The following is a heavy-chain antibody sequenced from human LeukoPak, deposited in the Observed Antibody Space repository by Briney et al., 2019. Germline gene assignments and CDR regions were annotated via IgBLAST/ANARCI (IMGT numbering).Heavy chain of an antibody. V-gene: IGHV3-21*01. CDR1: GFTFISYS. CDR2: ISSSSSYI. CDR3: ARQDGGGYCSGGSCSYQYYFDY. D-gene: IGHD2-15*01. J-gene: IGHJ4*02. Sequence: PGGSLRLSCAASGFTFISYSLHWVRQAPGKGLEWVSSISSSSSYIYYADSVKGRFTISRDNAKNSLYLQMNSLRAEDTAVYYCARQDGGGYCSGGSCSYQYYFDYWGQGTLVTVSS.